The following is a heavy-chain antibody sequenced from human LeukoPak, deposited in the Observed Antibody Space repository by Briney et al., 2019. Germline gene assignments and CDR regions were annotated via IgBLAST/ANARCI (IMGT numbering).Heavy chain of an antibody. J-gene: IGHJ4*02. D-gene: IGHD4-23*01. V-gene: IGHV3-48*03. CDR1: GFTFSSYE. Sequence: GGSLRLSCAASGFTFSSYEMNWVRQAPGKGLEWVSYISSSGSTIYYADSVKGRFTISRDNAKNSLYLQMNSLRAEDTAVYYCARENYGGNGFDYWGQRTLVTVSS. CDR3: ARENYGGNGFDY. CDR2: ISSSGSTI.